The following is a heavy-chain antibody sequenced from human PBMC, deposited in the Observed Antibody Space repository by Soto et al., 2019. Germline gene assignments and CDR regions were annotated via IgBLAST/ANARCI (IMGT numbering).Heavy chain of an antibody. D-gene: IGHD3-16*01. CDR1: GGSFSGYY. CDR3: ARGGAPYNWFDP. V-gene: IGHV4-59*01. CDR2: VYNNGGT. J-gene: IGHJ5*02. Sequence: SETLSLTCTVSGGSFSGYYWSWIRQPPGKGLEWVGYVYNNGGTNYNPSLKSRVSISLDTSKKQFSLELTSVTAADTAVYYCARGGAPYNWFDPWGQGXLVTVSS.